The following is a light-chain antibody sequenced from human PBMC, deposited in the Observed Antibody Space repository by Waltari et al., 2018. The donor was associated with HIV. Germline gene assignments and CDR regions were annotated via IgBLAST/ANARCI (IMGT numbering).Light chain of an antibody. J-gene: IGKJ1*01. CDR2: WAS. V-gene: IGKV4-1*01. CDR3: QQYYSTPWT. Sequence: DIVMTQSPDSLAVSLGERATINCKSSQSVLYSSNNKNYLGWYQQRPGKPPKLLIYWASTRESGVPDRVSGSGSGTDFTLTISSLQAEDVAVYYCQQYYSTPWTFGQGTKVEIK. CDR1: QSVLYSSNNKNY.